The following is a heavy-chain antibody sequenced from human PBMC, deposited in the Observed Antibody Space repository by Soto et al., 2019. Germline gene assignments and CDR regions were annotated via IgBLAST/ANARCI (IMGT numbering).Heavy chain of an antibody. Sequence: SVKVSCKASGGTFSSYAIRWVRQAPGQGLEWMGGIIPIFGTANYAQKFQVRVTITADEPPRPAYMDLSSLRSEATAVYYGPSAPVKGHCSGGSCYWPWFDPWGQGTLVPVSS. D-gene: IGHD2-15*01. J-gene: IGHJ5*02. V-gene: IGHV1-69*13. CDR1: GGTFSSYA. CDR3: PSAPVKGHCSGGSCYWPWFDP. CDR2: IIPIFGTA.